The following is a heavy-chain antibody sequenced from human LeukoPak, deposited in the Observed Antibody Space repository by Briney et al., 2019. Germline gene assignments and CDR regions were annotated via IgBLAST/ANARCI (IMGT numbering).Heavy chain of an antibody. CDR2: ISSSSSYI. J-gene: IGHJ4*02. Sequence: GGSLRLSCAASGFTFSSYSMNWVRQAPGKGLEWVSSISSSSSYIYYADSVKGRFTISKDNAKNSLYLQMNSLRPEDTAVYYCASGQRLGFWGQGTLVTVSS. V-gene: IGHV3-21*01. CDR3: ASGQRLGF. CDR1: GFTFSSYS. D-gene: IGHD6-25*01.